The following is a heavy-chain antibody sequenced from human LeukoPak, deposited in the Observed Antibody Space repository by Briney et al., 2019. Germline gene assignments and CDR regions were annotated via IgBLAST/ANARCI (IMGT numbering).Heavy chain of an antibody. CDR1: GGSISRYY. J-gene: IGHJ5*02. CDR2: ISYTGST. CDR3: ARGRYYYDSSGYGNWFDP. D-gene: IGHD3-22*01. V-gene: IGHV4-59*01. Sequence: SSETLSLTCTVSGGSISRYYWSWIRQSPGKGLEWIGFISYTGSTEYNPSLKSRVTISVDTSKSQFSLKLSSVTAADTAVYYCARGRYYYDSSGYGNWFDPWGQGTLVTVSS.